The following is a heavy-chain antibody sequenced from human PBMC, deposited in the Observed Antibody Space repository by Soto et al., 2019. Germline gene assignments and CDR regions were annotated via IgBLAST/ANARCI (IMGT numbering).Heavy chain of an antibody. CDR2: IYYSGST. Sequence: QSQTLSLTCTVSGGSISSYYWSWIRQPPGKGLEWIGYIYYSGSTNYNPSLKSRVTISVDTSKNQFSLKLSSVTAADTAVYYCARTNSGYDSAYYYYMDVWGKGTTVTVSS. V-gene: IGHV4-59*01. J-gene: IGHJ6*03. CDR1: GGSISSYY. CDR3: ARTNSGYDSAYYYYMDV. D-gene: IGHD5-12*01.